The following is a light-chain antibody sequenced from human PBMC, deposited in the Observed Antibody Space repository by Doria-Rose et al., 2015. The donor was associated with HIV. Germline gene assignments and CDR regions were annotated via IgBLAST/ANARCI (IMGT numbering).Light chain of an antibody. Sequence: DIQVTQSPSTLSASVGDRVTTTCRASQSISNWLAWYQQKPGQAPKLLIYKASTLQSGVPSRFRGSGSGTEFTLTTNSLQPDDFATYYCQHFDKYFSWTFGHGTKVDIK. J-gene: IGKJ1*01. CDR3: QHFDKYFSWT. V-gene: IGKV1-5*03. CDR1: QSISNW. CDR2: KAS.